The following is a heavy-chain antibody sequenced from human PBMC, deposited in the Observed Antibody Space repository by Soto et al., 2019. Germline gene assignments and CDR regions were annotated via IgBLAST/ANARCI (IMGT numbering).Heavy chain of an antibody. V-gene: IGHV4-28*01. CDR1: GYSISSSNW. Sequence: SETLSLTCAGSGYSISSSNWWGWIRQPPGKGLEWIGYIYYSGTTYYNPSLKSRVTMSVDTSRNQFSLKLTSVTAVDTAVYYCARREIQGPIDYWGQGTLVTVS. J-gene: IGHJ4*02. CDR2: IYYSGTT. D-gene: IGHD1-26*01. CDR3: ARREIQGPIDY.